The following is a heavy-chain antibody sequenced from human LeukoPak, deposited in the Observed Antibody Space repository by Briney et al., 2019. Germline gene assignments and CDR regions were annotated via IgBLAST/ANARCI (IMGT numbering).Heavy chain of an antibody. J-gene: IGHJ6*02. CDR3: ARVSSYGYSYYYGMDV. Sequence: SVKVSCKASGGTFSSYAISWVRQAPGQGLEWMGGIIPIFGTANYAQKFQGRVTITADESTSTAYMELSSLRSEDTAVYYCARVSSYGYSYYYGMDVWGQGTTVTVSS. CDR2: IIPIFGTA. V-gene: IGHV1-69*13. CDR1: GGTFSSYA. D-gene: IGHD5-18*01.